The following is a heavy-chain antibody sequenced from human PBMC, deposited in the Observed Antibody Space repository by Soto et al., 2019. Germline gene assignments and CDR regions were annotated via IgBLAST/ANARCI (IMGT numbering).Heavy chain of an antibody. CDR1: CFIFSGQY. J-gene: IGHJ4*02. D-gene: IGHD2-21*02. CDR3: STTIITAPLFEY. CDR2: IRHKPNGHTT. Sequence: PGGSLRLTCVGFCFIFSGQYMYWVGQAPGKGLEWLGRIRHKPNGHTTAYAASVKGRFTISRDDSKNLVYLQMNSLKSEDTALYYCSTTIITAPLFEYWGQGTMVTVSS. V-gene: IGHV3-72*01.